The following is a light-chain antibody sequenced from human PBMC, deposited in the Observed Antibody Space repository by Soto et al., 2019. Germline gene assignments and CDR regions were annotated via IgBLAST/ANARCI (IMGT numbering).Light chain of an antibody. CDR1: QSVLYSSNNKNY. CDR2: WAS. Sequence: DIVMTQSPDSLAVYLGERATINYKSRQSVLYSSNNKNYLAWYQQKPGQPSKLLIYWASTRESGVPDRFSGSGSGTDFTLTISSLQAEDVAVYYCQQYYSTPRTFGQGTKVEIK. J-gene: IGKJ1*01. V-gene: IGKV4-1*01. CDR3: QQYYSTPRT.